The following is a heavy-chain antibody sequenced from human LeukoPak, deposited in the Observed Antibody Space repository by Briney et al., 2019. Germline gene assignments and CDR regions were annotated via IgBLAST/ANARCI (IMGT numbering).Heavy chain of an antibody. CDR2: ISYDGSNK. CDR3: AKDLGYCSSTSCYNQFGMDV. V-gene: IGHV3-30*18. Sequence: GGSLRLSCAASGFTFSSYGMHWVRQAPGKGLEWVAVISYDGSNKYYADSVKGRFTISRDNSKNTLYLQMNSLRAEDTAVYYCAKDLGYCSSTSCYNQFGMDVWGQGTTVTVS. D-gene: IGHD2-2*01. CDR1: GFTFSSYG. J-gene: IGHJ6*02.